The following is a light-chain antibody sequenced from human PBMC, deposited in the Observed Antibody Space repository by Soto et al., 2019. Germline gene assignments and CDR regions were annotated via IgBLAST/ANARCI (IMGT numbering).Light chain of an antibody. Sequence: EVVLTQSPGTLSLSPGERATLSCRASQSVSISLAWYQQKPGQAPRLLIYDASNRATGVPARFSGSGSGTDFTLTISSLQPEDVATYYCQKYNSALITFGQGTRLEIK. V-gene: IGKV3-11*01. CDR3: QKYNSALIT. CDR2: DAS. CDR1: QSVSIS. J-gene: IGKJ5*01.